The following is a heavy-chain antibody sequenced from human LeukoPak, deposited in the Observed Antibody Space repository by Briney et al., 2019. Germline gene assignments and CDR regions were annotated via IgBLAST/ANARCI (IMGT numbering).Heavy chain of an antibody. D-gene: IGHD6-13*01. CDR2: IYYSGST. J-gene: IGHJ3*02. CDR3: ARGIQSSFDI. CDR1: GGSVSSGSYY. Sequence: SSETLSLTCTVSGGSVSSGSYYWSWIRQPPGKGLEWIGYIYYSGSTNYNPSLKSRVTISVDTSKNQFSLKLSSVTAADTAVYYCARGIQSSFDIWGQGTMVTVSS. V-gene: IGHV4-61*01.